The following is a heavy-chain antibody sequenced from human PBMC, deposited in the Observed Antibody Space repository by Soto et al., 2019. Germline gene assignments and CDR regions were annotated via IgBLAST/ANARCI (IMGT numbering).Heavy chain of an antibody. D-gene: IGHD4-4*01. V-gene: IGHV4-34*01. CDR2: INHSGST. CDR3: ARVFSMTTPVDY. J-gene: IGHJ4*02. CDR1: GGSFSGYY. Sequence: ETLSLTCAVYGGSFSGYYWSWIRQPPGKGLEWIGEINHSGSTNYNPSLKSRVTISVDTSKNQFSLKLSSVTAADTAVYYCARVFSMTTPVDYWGQGTLVTVSS.